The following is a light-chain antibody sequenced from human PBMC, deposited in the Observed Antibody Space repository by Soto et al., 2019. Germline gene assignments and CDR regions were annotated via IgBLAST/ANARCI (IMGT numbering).Light chain of an antibody. J-gene: IGLJ2*01. CDR3: PCFDNSLSVVV. Sequence: QSVLTQPPSVSGAPGQRVTISCTGSSSNIGARYDINCYQQLTGKAPKLLIYGNPNRPSGVPDRFSGSQSGTSASLAITGLQTEDEADYYCPCFDNSLSVVVFGGGTKLTVL. V-gene: IGLV1-40*01. CDR2: GNP. CDR1: SSNIGARYD.